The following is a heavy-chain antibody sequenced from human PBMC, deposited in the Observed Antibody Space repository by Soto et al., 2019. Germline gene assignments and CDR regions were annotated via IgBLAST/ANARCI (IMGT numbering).Heavy chain of an antibody. D-gene: IGHD3-10*01. CDR3: AREYGSGSYYNRNNYFDY. V-gene: IGHV1-46*01. J-gene: IGHJ4*02. CDR1: GYTFTSYY. Sequence: QVQLVQSGAEVKKPGASVKVSCKASGYTFTSYYMHWVRQAPGQGLEWMGIINPSGGSTSYAQKFQGRVTMTRDTSTSTVYMELSSLRSEDTAVYYCAREYGSGSYYNRNNYFDYWGQGTLVTVSS. CDR2: INPSGGST.